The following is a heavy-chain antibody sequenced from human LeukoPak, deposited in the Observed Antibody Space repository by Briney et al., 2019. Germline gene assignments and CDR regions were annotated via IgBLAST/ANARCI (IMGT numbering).Heavy chain of an antibody. J-gene: IGHJ4*02. CDR2: ISYDGSNK. Sequence: PGGSLRLSCAASGFTFSSYVMHWVRQAPGKGLEWVAVISYDGSNKYYADSVKGRFTISRDNSKNTLYLQMNSLRAEDTAVYYCARDFGDGYNSFDYWGQGTLVTVSS. CDR1: GFTFSSYV. CDR3: ARDFGDGYNSFDY. D-gene: IGHD5-24*01. V-gene: IGHV3-30*04.